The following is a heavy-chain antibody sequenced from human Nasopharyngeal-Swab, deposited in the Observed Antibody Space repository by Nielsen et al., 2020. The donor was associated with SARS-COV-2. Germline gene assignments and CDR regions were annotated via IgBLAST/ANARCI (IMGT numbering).Heavy chain of an antibody. Sequence: GGSLRLSCAASGFTFSSYGMHWVRQAPGKGLEWVAVISYDGSNKYYADSVKGRFTISRDNSKNTLYLQMNSLRAEDTAVYYCARDLTIDYTSPDYWGQGTLVTVSS. J-gene: IGHJ4*02. CDR3: ARDLTIDYTSPDY. CDR2: ISYDGSNK. V-gene: IGHV3-30*03. D-gene: IGHD4-11*01. CDR1: GFTFSSYG.